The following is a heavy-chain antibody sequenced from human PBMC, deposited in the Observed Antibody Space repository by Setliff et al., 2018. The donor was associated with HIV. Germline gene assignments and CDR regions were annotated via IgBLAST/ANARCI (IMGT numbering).Heavy chain of an antibody. CDR3: ARAGGGATDQAFDI. CDR1: GYTFAGYY. CDR2: IDPNGGAT. J-gene: IGHJ3*02. D-gene: IGHD2-2*01. V-gene: IGHV1-46*01. Sequence: ASVKVSCKASGYTFAGYYIHWVRQAPGQGLEWLGIIDPNGGATNNAQKLQGRLTVTTDTSTSTLYMELSNLRSDDTAVYYCARAGGGATDQAFDIWGQGTMVTVSS.